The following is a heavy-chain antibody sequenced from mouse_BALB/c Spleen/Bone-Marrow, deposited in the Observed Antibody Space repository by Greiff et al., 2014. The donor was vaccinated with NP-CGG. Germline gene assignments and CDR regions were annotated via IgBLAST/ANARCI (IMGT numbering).Heavy chain of an antibody. CDR2: ILPGTGST. V-gene: IGHV1-9*01. CDR1: GYTFSHYW. J-gene: IGHJ2*01. Sequence: QVQLQQSGAELMKPGASVMISCKATGYTFSHYWIEWVKQRPGHGLEWIGEILPGTGSTKYNEKFKGKATITADTSSSTAYMQLSSLTSEDSAVYYCTRSLRRYFDYWGQGTTLTVSS. CDR3: TRSLRRYFDY. D-gene: IGHD1-2*01.